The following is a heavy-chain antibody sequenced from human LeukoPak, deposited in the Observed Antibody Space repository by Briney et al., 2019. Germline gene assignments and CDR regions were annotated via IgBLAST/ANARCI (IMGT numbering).Heavy chain of an antibody. D-gene: IGHD3-22*01. V-gene: IGHV3-33*06. J-gene: IGHJ4*02. CDR1: GFTFSSYS. Sequence: AGGSLRLSCAAPGFTFSSYSMNWVRQAPGKGLEWVAVIWYDGSNKYYADSVKGRFTISRDNSKNTLYLQMNSLRAEDTAVYYCAKDHGSGYYNYFDYWGQGTLVTVSS. CDR2: IWYDGSNK. CDR3: AKDHGSGYYNYFDY.